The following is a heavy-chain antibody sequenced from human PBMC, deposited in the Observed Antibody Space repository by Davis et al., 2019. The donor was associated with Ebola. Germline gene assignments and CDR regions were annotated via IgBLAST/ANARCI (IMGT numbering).Heavy chain of an antibody. D-gene: IGHD2-15*01. CDR2: VSGSGGHT. J-gene: IGHJ4*02. CDR1: GFVFSNYD. Sequence: GESLKISCAASGFVFSNYDMSWVRQVPGKGLEWVSTVSGSGGHTHYSDSVRGRFTISRDNSKNTLYLQMNSLGAEDTATYYCARYCHYPDCSYFDVWGQGTVVAVSS. V-gene: IGHV3-23*01. CDR3: ARYCHYPDCSYFDV.